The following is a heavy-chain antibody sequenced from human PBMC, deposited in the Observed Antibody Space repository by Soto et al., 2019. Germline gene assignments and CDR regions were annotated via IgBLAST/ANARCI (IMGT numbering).Heavy chain of an antibody. J-gene: IGHJ6*02. Sequence: SETLSLTYTVSGGSISSYYWSWIRQPPGKGLEWIGYIYYSGSTNYNPSLKSRVTISVDTSKNQFSLKLSSVTAADTAVYYCARDFRGAVAGVSVYYYGMDVWGQGTTVTVSS. CDR1: GGSISSYY. CDR2: IYYSGST. CDR3: ARDFRGAVAGVSVYYYGMDV. D-gene: IGHD6-19*01. V-gene: IGHV4-59*01.